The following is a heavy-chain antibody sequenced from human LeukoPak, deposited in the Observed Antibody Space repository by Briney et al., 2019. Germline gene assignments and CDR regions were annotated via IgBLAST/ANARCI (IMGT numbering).Heavy chain of an antibody. V-gene: IGHV3-23*01. CDR2: ISGSGGST. CDR3: AKGLVVVPAARLDWFDP. CDR1: GFTFSSYA. Sequence: GGSLRLSCAASGFTFSSYAMSWVRQAPGKGREWVSAISGSGGSTYYADSVKGRFTISRDNSKNTLYLQMNSLRAEDTAVYYCAKGLVVVPAARLDWFDPWGQGTLVTVSS. J-gene: IGHJ5*02. D-gene: IGHD2-2*01.